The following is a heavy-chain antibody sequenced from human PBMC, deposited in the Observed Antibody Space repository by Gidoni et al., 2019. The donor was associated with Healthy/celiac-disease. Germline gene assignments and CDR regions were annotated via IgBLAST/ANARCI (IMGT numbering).Heavy chain of an antibody. CDR3: ARDGQGDYGDYCPSSP. D-gene: IGHD4-17*01. J-gene: IGHJ4*02. CDR1: GYTFNSNY. Sequence: QVQLVQSGAEVKKPGASVKVSCKASGYTFNSNYLHWVRQAPGQGLEWMGIINPSGGSTSYAQKFQGRVTMTRDTSTSTVYMELSSLRSEDTAVYYCARDGQGDYGDYCPSSPWGQGTLVTVSS. V-gene: IGHV1-46*02. CDR2: INPSGGST.